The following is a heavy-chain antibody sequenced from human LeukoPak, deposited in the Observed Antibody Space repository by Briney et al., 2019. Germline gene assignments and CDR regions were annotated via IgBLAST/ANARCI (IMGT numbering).Heavy chain of an antibody. D-gene: IGHD6-13*01. Sequence: PGGSLRLSCAASGFTFSDDYMTWIRQAPGKGLEWVSYISNSDGTTYYADFVKGRFTISRDNAKNSLYLQMNSLRAEDTAVYYCARIRTEPGTWDYFDYWGQGTLVTVSS. CDR3: ARIRTEPGTWDYFDY. CDR1: GFTFSDDY. V-gene: IGHV3-11*04. CDR2: ISNSDGTT. J-gene: IGHJ4*02.